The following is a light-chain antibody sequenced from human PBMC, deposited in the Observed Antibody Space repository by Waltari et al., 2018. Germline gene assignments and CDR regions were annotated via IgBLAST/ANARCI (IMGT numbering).Light chain of an antibody. J-gene: IGLJ2*01. CDR2: DVS. Sequence: QSALTQPASVSGSPGQSITISCTGTSSDVGGYNSVSWYQQHPGKAPKLRIYDVSKRPPGVSNRCSGSKSGNTASLTISGLQAEDEADYYCSSYTSSSTWVFGGGTKLTVL. CDR1: SSDVGGYNS. CDR3: SSYTSSSTWV. V-gene: IGLV2-14*01.